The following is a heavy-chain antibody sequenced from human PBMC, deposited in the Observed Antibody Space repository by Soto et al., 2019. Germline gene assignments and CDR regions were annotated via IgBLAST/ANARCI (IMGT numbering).Heavy chain of an antibody. D-gene: IGHD6-13*01. CDR1: GFTFTSSA. J-gene: IGHJ3*02. CDR3: AAGGTTIAAAALDAFDI. Sequence: SVKVSCKASGFTFTSSAMQWVRQARGQRLEWIGWIVVGSGNTNYAQKFQERVTITRGMSTSTAYMELSSLRSEDTAVYYCAAGGTTIAAAALDAFDIWGQGTMVTGSS. V-gene: IGHV1-58*02. CDR2: IVVGSGNT.